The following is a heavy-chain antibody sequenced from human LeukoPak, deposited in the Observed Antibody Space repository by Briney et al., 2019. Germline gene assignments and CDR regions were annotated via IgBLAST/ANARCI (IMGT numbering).Heavy chain of an antibody. CDR1: GFTFSDFS. J-gene: IGHJ4*02. CDR3: ARVWHSSGWSTVRSGFDY. Sequence: PGGSLRLSCAASGFTFSDFSINWVRQAPGKGLEWVSYISSSSSTIYYADSVKGRFTISRDNAKNSLYLQMNSLRAEDTAVYYCARVWHSSGWSTVRSGFDYWGQGTLVTVSS. V-gene: IGHV3-48*01. CDR2: ISSSSSTI. D-gene: IGHD6-19*01.